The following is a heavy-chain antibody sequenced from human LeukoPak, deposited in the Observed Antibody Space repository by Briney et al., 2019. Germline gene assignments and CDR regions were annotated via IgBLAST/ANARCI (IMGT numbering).Heavy chain of an antibody. J-gene: IGHJ4*02. CDR2: ISGSGGST. V-gene: IGHV3-23*01. Sequence: GGSLRLSCAASGFTFTSYAMSWVRQAPGKGLEWVSAISGSGGSTYYADSAKGRFTISRDNSQNTLYLQMNSLRAEDTAVYYCARDYADYVGYFFFDYWGQGTLVTVSS. D-gene: IGHD4-17*01. CDR1: GFTFTSYA. CDR3: ARDYADYVGYFFFDY.